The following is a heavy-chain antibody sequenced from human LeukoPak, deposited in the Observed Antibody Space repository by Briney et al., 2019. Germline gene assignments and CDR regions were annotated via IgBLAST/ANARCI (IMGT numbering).Heavy chain of an antibody. D-gene: IGHD1-1*01. CDR2: SSDSGRSGGVT. CDR3: AKGHLRTYLSDNTGHTPETPNYLDS. V-gene: IGHV3-23*01. J-gene: IGHJ4*02. CDR1: GFTFRRHA. Sequence: GGSLRLSCAAFGFTFRRHAMSWVRQAPGKGLEWVSDSSDSGRSGGVTNYADSVKGRFTISRDNSKNRLYLQMNSLRAEDTAVYYCAKGHLRTYLSDNTGHTPETPNYLDSWGQGTLVTVSS.